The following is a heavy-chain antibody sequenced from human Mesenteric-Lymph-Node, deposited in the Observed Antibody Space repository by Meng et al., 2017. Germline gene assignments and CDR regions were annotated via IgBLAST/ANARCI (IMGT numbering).Heavy chain of an antibody. CDR1: GFTFTTYA. CDR2: INAGNGDT. V-gene: IGHV1-3*01. Sequence: QVQLEQSGAEVKKPGASVKISCEASGFTFTTYAIHWVRQAPGQSLEWMGWINAGNGDTKYSQKFQDRVTITRDTSASTAYMELASLRSEDTAVYYCARGGTTLPVDYWGQGTLVTVSS. J-gene: IGHJ4*02. CDR3: ARGGTTLPVDY. D-gene: IGHD1-26*01.